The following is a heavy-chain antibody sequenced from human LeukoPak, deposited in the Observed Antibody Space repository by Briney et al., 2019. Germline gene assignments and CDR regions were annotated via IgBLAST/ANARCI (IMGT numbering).Heavy chain of an antibody. J-gene: IGHJ3*02. V-gene: IGHV1-69*13. CDR2: IIPIFGTA. D-gene: IGHD6-19*01. CDR1: GGTFSSYA. Sequence: SVKVSCKASGGTFSSYAISWVRQAPGQGLEWMGGIIPIFGTANHAQKFQGRVTITADESTSTAYMELSSLRSEDTAVYYCARGSIAVAGDDAFDIWGQGTMVTVSS. CDR3: ARGSIAVAGDDAFDI.